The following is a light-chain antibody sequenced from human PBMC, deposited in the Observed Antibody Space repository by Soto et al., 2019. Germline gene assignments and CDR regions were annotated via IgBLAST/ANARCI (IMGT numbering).Light chain of an antibody. Sequence: QSALTQPASVSGSPGQSITISCTGTSSDVGGYNYVSWYQQHPGKAPKRMIYDVSNRPSGVSNRFSGSKSGNTASLTISGLQAEDEADYYCSSYTSSRSYVFGSGTKVTV. CDR3: SSYTSSRSYV. CDR1: SSDVGGYNY. J-gene: IGLJ1*01. V-gene: IGLV2-14*01. CDR2: DVS.